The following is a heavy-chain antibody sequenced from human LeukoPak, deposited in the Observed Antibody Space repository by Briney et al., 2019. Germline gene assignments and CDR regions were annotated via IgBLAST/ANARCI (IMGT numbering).Heavy chain of an antibody. J-gene: IGHJ6*03. CDR2: ISAYNGNT. D-gene: IGHD2-2*01. V-gene: IGHV1-18*01. CDR1: GYTFTSYG. Sequence: ASVKVSCKASGYTFTSYGISWVRQAPGQGLEWMGWISAYNGNTNYAQKLQGRVTMTTDTSTSTAYMELRSLRSDDTAVYYCARDVRSTYYYYYMGVWGKGTTVTVSS. CDR3: ARDVRSTYYYYYMGV.